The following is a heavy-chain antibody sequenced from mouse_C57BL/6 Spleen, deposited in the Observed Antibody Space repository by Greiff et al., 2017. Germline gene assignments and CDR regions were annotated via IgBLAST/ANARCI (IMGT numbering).Heavy chain of an antibody. CDR3: ARWGGGYYGAWFAY. CDR2: IYPGSGST. V-gene: IGHV1-55*01. Sequence: QVQLKQPGAELVKPGASVKMSCKASGYTFTSYWITWVKQRPGQGLEWIGDIYPGSGSTNYNEKFKSKATLTVDTSSSTAYMQLSSLTSEDSAVYYCARWGGGYYGAWFAYWGQGTLVTVSA. CDR1: GYTFTSYW. D-gene: IGHD2-3*01. J-gene: IGHJ3*01.